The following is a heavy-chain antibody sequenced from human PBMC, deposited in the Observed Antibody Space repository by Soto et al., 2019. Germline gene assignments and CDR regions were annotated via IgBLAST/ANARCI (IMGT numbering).Heavy chain of an antibody. CDR3: ARAYYGSGSGYDYYGMDV. D-gene: IGHD3-10*01. V-gene: IGHV1-69*02. CDR2: IIPILGIA. CDR1: GGTFSSYT. J-gene: IGHJ6*02. Sequence: QVQLVQSGAEVKKPGSSVKVSCKASGGTFSSYTISWVRQAPGQGLEWMGRIIPILGIANYAQKFQGRVTITADKSTSTAYMELSSLRSEDTAVYYCARAYYGSGSGYDYYGMDVWGQGTTVTVSS.